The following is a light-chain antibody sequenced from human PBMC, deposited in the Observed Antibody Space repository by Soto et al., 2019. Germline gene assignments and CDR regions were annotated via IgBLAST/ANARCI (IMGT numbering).Light chain of an antibody. V-gene: IGKV3-15*01. CDR3: QQYTDWPRT. CDR2: DAS. Sequence: EIVLTQCPGTLSLSPGERAIVSCRASQSIGTYLAWYQQKRGQSPRLLIYDASTRATGIPARFSGSGSGTEFTLTINSLQSDDFAIYYCQQYTDWPRTFGQGTKVDIK. J-gene: IGKJ1*01. CDR1: QSIGTY.